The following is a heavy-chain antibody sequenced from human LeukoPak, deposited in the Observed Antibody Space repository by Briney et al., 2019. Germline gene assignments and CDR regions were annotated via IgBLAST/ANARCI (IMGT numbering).Heavy chain of an antibody. V-gene: IGHV3-64D*09. J-gene: IGHJ4*02. CDR1: GFTFRSYG. CDR2: ISSNGGST. Sequence: GGSLRLSCAASGFTFRSYGMHWVRQAPGKGLEYVSAISSNGGSTYYADSVKGRFIISRDNSKNTLYLQMSSLRAEDTAVYYCVKDKYPVVVATTLDYWGQGTLVTVSS. D-gene: IGHD2-15*01. CDR3: VKDKYPVVVATTLDY.